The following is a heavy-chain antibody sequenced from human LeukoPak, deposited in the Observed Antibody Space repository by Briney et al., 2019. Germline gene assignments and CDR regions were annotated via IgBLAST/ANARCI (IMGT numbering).Heavy chain of an antibody. CDR1: GFTFSSYE. V-gene: IGHV3-48*03. D-gene: IGHD7-27*01. CDR2: ISSSDNTI. J-gene: IGHJ4*02. CDR3: ARDINWVGGY. Sequence: GGSLRLSCAASGFTFSSYEMNWVRQAPGKGLEWVSYISSSDNTIYYADSVKGRFTISRDNAKNSLYLQMNGLRAEDTAVYYCARDINWVGGYWGQGTLVTVSS.